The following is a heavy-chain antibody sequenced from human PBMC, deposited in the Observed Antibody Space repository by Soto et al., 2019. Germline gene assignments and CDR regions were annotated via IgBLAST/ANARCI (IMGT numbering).Heavy chain of an antibody. V-gene: IGHV4-61*01. J-gene: IGHJ5*02. CDR3: ARLSVAWFDP. Sequence: QVPLQESGPGRVKPSETLSLTCTVSGGSVSSVSYHWGWIRQPPGKGLEWIGSIYHSGSTNYNPPLKRGFTISVDTSKNQFSLSLTSVTAADTAVYYCARLSVAWFDPWGQGTLVTVAS. D-gene: IGHD6-19*01. CDR1: GGSVSSVSYH. CDR2: IYHSGST.